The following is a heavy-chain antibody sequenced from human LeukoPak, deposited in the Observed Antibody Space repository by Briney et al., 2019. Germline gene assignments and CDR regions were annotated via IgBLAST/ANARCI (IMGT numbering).Heavy chain of an antibody. D-gene: IGHD6-19*01. CDR2: ISTSSSYI. CDR1: GFTFSSYS. Sequence: GSLRLSCAASGFTFSSYSMNWVRQAPGKGLEWVSSISTSSSYIHYADSVKGRFTISRDNAKNSLYLQMNSLRAEDTAVYYCAKDRGIAVAQYYMDVWGKGTTVTVSS. J-gene: IGHJ6*03. V-gene: IGHV3-21*01. CDR3: AKDRGIAVAQYYMDV.